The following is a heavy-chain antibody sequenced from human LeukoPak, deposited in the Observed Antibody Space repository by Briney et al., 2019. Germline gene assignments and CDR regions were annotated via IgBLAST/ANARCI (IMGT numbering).Heavy chain of an antibody. D-gene: IGHD1-26*01. J-gene: IGHJ5*02. Sequence: SETLSLTCTVSGGAISSYYWSWIRQPPGKGLEWIGYFYYSGSTNYNPSLKSRVTISVDTSKNQFSLKLSSVTAADTAVYYCARDRSYIWFDPWGQGTLVTVSS. CDR2: FYYSGST. CDR3: ARDRSYIWFDP. CDR1: GGAISSYY. V-gene: IGHV4-59*01.